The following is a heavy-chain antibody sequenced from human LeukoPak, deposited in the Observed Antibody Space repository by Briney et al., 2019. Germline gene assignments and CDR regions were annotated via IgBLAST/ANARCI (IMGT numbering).Heavy chain of an antibody. CDR1: GGSISSYY. CDR3: ARARYHTEMTYFRTVYYFDY. J-gene: IGHJ4*02. Sequence: SETLSLTCAVSGGSISSYYWSWIRQPPGKGLEWIGYIHYSGSTNYNPSLKSRVTISVDTSKNQFSLKPSSVTAADTAVYYCARARYHTEMTYFRTVYYFDYWGQGTLVTVSS. V-gene: IGHV4-59*01. D-gene: IGHD2-8*01. CDR2: IHYSGST.